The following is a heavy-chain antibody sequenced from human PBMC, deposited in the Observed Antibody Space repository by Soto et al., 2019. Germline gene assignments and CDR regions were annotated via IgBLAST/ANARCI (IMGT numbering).Heavy chain of an antibody. CDR3: ARADYSNYGYYYYYYMDV. CDR2: IYYSGST. J-gene: IGHJ6*03. Sequence: SETLSLTCTVSGGSISSYYWSWIRQPPGKGLEWIGYIYYSGSTNYNPSLKSRVTISVDTSKNQFSLKLSSVTAADTAVYYCARADYSNYGYYYYYYMDVWGKGTTVTVSS. V-gene: IGHV4-59*01. CDR1: GGSISSYY. D-gene: IGHD4-4*01.